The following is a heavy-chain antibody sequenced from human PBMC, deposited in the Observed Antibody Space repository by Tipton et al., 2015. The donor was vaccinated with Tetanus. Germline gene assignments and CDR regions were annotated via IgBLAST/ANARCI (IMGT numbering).Heavy chain of an antibody. D-gene: IGHD2-15*01. CDR3: ARSMGGTTPPRPLGDF. CDR1: GGSANSGSYY. J-gene: IGHJ4*02. CDR2: IYQSGST. Sequence: GLVKPSETLSLTCTVSGGSANSGSYYWSWIRQPPGKGLEWIGYIYQSGSTSYSPSLESRVTISLETSKNQVSLRLSSVTAADTAVYYCARSMGGTTPPRPLGDFWGQGTLVTVSS. V-gene: IGHV4-61*01.